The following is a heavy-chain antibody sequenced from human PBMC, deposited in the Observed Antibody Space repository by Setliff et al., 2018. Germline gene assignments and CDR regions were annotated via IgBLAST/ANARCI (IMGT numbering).Heavy chain of an antibody. CDR2: FDPEDGER. Sequence: ASVKVSCKVSGSTVTESSMHWVRQAPGKGLEWMGGFDPEDGERIYAQHFQGRLTMTEDTSTDTAYMELSSLRSEDTAVHYCATGFLRYDILTGYYQRPHYFEYWGQGTLVTVSS. V-gene: IGHV1-24*01. CDR3: ATGFLRYDILTGYYQRPHYFEY. J-gene: IGHJ4*02. CDR1: GSTVTESS. D-gene: IGHD3-9*01.